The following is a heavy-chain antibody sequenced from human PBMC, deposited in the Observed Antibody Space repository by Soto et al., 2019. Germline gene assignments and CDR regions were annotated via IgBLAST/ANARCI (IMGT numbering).Heavy chain of an antibody. J-gene: IGHJ6*02. CDR2: INSDGSST. CDR1: GFTFSSYW. V-gene: IGHV3-74*01. Sequence: GGSLRLSCVASGFTFSSYWMHWVRQAPGKGLVWVSRINSDGSSTSYADSVKGRFTISRDNAKNTLYLQMNSLRAEDTAVYYCARGLGYYDSSGYWRGMDVWGQGTTVTVSS. CDR3: ARGLGYYDSSGYWRGMDV. D-gene: IGHD3-22*01.